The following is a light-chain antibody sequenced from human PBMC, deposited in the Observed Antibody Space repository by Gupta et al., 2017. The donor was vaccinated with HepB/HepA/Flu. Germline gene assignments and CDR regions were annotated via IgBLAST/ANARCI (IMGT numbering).Light chain of an antibody. J-gene: IGLJ1*01. CDR3: NSRDSSVNNLNV. V-gene: IGLV3-19*01. CDR2: GKN. CDR1: SLRSYY. Sequence: SSELTQDPAVSVALAKTVRITCQGDSLRSYYESWYQQKPGQAPELVIYGKNNRPSGIPDRFSGSSSGNTASLTITGAQAEDEADYYCNSRDSSVNNLNVFGTGTKVTVL.